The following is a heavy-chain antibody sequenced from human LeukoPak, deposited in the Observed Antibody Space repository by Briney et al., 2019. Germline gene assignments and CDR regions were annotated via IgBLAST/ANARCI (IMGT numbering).Heavy chain of an antibody. D-gene: IGHD3-22*01. CDR3: ATTSGYDHSGYYSRSAFDI. V-gene: IGHV5-51*01. J-gene: IGHJ3*02. CDR1: GHSLPSYW. Sequence: GESLKISCKGSGHSLPSYWIGWVRQVPGKGLEWMGIIYPGDSDSRYSPSFQGQVTMSVDKSESTAYLQWDSLKASDTATYYCATTSGYDHSGYYSRSAFDIRGQGTVVTVSS. CDR2: IYPGDSDS.